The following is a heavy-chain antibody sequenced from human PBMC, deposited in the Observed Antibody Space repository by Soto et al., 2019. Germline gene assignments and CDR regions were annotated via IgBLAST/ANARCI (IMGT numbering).Heavy chain of an antibody. CDR3: TRSRYSYGSDFDY. CDR2: VYPGDSDT. CDR1: GYTFPSYW. Sequence: GESLKISCKGSGYTFPSYWIGWVRQMPGKGLEWMGIVYPGDSDTLYSPSFQGQVAISADKSISTAFLQWNSLKASDTAMYYCTRSRYSYGSDFDYWGQGTLVTVSS. V-gene: IGHV5-51*01. J-gene: IGHJ4*02. D-gene: IGHD5-18*01.